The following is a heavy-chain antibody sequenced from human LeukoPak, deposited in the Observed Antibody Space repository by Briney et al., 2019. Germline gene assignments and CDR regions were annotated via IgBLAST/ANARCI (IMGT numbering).Heavy chain of an antibody. CDR3: ASPRTSSGYTLDAFDI. D-gene: IGHD3-22*01. CDR2: IIPIFEAA. CDR1: GGTFSSHA. V-gene: IGHV1-69*06. Sequence: ASVKVPCKASGGTFSSHAISWVRHAPGHGVEWMGRIIPIFEAAHYAQKFQGRVTITADKSTRTAYMELSSLRSGDTAIYYCASPRTSSGYTLDAFDIWGQGTMVTVSS. J-gene: IGHJ3*02.